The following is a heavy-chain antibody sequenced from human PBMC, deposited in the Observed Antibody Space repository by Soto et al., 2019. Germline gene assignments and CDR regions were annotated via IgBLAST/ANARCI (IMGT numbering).Heavy chain of an antibody. J-gene: IGHJ5*02. CDR3: ARDHTDIGGYADS. D-gene: IGHD3-22*01. CDR1: GFNFSSYG. V-gene: IGHV3-33*01. CDR2: IWNDGSNE. Sequence: GGSLRLSCEASGFNFSSYGIHWVRQAPGKGLEWVAIIWNDGSNEYYADSVKGRFTISRDNSNNTVYLQVSKLRAEDTAVYLCARDHTDIGGYADSWGQGPLVTVSS.